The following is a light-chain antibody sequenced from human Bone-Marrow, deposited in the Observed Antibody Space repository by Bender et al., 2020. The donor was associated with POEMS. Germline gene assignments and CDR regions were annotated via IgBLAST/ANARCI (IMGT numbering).Light chain of an antibody. J-gene: IGLJ2*01. CDR1: NSDIGAFDS. CDR2: DVT. CDR3: TSYTSSTTVV. Sequence: QSALTQPASVSGSPGQSITISCAGTNSDIGAFDSVSWYRHQPGKAPQLLIYDVTYRPSDISIRFSGSKSGNTASLTISGLQAEDEAHYYCTSYTSSTTVVFGGGTKLTVL. V-gene: IGLV2-14*01.